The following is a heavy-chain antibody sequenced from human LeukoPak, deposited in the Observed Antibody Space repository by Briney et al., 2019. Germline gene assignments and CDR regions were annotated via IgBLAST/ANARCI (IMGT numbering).Heavy chain of an antibody. J-gene: IGHJ4*02. D-gene: IGHD4-11*01. CDR2: IYYSGST. V-gene: IGHV4-59*01. CDR3: ARLQGFHSFDY. CDR1: GGSISSYY. Sequence: SETLSLTCTVSGGSISSYYWSWIRQPPGKGLEWIGYIYYSGSTNYNPSLKSRVTISVDTSKNQFSLKLSSVTAADTAVYYCARLQGFHSFDYWGQGTLVTVSS.